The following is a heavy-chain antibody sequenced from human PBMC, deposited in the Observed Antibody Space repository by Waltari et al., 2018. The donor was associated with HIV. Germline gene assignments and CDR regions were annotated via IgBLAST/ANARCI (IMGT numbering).Heavy chain of an antibody. Sequence: EVQVLESGGALVQPGGSLRLSCAASGFTFSNYGMSWVRQAPGKGLEWVSTMCGSGGSTYYADSVKGRFTVSRDNSKNTLYLQMNSLRAEDTAVYFCVKEHQYSHSWYSYYGMDVWGQGTTVTVSS. J-gene: IGHJ6*02. CDR2: MCGSGGST. CDR1: GFTFSNYG. V-gene: IGHV3-23*01. CDR3: VKEHQYSHSWYSYYGMDV. D-gene: IGHD6-13*01.